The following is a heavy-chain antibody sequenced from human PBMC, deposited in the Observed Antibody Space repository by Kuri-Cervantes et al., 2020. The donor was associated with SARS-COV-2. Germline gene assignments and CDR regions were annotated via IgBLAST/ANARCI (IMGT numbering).Heavy chain of an antibody. Sequence: SVKVSCKASGGTFSSYAISWVRQAPGQGLEWMGGIIPIFGTANYAQKFQGRVTITTDESTSTAYMELSRLRSDDTAVYYCARDLVDTAMAVFDYWGQGTLVTVSS. CDR3: ARDLVDTAMAVFDY. D-gene: IGHD5-18*01. CDR2: IIPIFGTA. CDR1: GGTFSSYA. J-gene: IGHJ4*02. V-gene: IGHV1-69*05.